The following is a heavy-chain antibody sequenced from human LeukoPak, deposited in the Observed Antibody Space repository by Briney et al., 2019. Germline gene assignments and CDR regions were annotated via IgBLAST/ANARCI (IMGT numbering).Heavy chain of an antibody. CDR3: VRHYGYYALDV. Sequence: GGSLRLSCAASGFTFSTSWMTWVRQAPGKGLEWVANIKQDGSEKYYVDSVKGRFTISRDNAKNSLYLQMNSLRAEDTAVYYCVRHYGYYALDVWGQGTTVTVSS. J-gene: IGHJ6*02. D-gene: IGHD3-16*01. CDR1: GFTFSTSW. V-gene: IGHV3-7*01. CDR2: IKQDGSEK.